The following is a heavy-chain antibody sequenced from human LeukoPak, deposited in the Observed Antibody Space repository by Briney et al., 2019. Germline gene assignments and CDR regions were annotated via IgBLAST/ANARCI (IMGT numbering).Heavy chain of an antibody. Sequence: SETLSLTCTVSGRFKNRKSYSWGWIRQPPGKGLEWIGSIYYSGSTYYNPSLKSRVTISVDTSKNQFSLKLSSVTAAYTAGYYCARAAYYYYYMDVWGKGTTVTVSS. CDR2: IYYSGST. J-gene: IGHJ6*03. V-gene: IGHV4-39*01. CDR3: ARAAYYYYYMDV. CDR1: GRFKNRKSYS.